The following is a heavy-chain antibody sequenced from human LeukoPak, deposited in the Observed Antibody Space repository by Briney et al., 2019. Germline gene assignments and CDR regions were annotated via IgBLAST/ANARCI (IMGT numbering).Heavy chain of an antibody. D-gene: IGHD5-24*01. CDR1: GGTFSSYA. V-gene: IGHV1-69*06. CDR3: ARGRVKMATLLDY. CDR2: IIPIFGTA. Sequence: ASVKVSCKASGGTFSSYAISWVRQAPGQGLEWMGGIIPIFGTANYAQKFQGRVTITADKSTSTAYMELSSLRSEDTAVYYCARGRVKMATLLDYWGQGTLVTVSS. J-gene: IGHJ4*02.